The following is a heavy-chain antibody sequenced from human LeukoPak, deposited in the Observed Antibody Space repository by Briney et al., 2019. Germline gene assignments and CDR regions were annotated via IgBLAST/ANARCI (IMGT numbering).Heavy chain of an antibody. V-gene: IGHV3-7*01. J-gene: IGHJ4*02. Sequence: GGSLRLSCAASGFTFSSYWMSWVRQAPGKGLEWVANIKQDRSEKYYVDSVKGRFTISRDNAKNSLYLQMNSLRAEDTAVYYCARDLTTVVTRPFFDYWGQGTLVTVSS. CDR3: ARDLTTVVTRPFFDY. D-gene: IGHD4-23*01. CDR1: GFTFSSYW. CDR2: IKQDRSEK.